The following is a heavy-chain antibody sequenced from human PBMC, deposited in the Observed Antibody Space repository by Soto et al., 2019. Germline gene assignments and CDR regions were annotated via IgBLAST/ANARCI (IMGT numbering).Heavy chain of an antibody. V-gene: IGHV3-74*01. CDR1: GFPFSSYW. CDR3: TRRGCSTTGCYFN. D-gene: IGHD2-2*01. J-gene: IGHJ4*02. CDR2: INGDGSSI. Sequence: EVRLVESGGDLVQPGGSLRLSCAASGFPFSSYWMHWVRQAPGKGLVWVSRINGDGSSISYADSMKGRSTISRDNAKNTLYLQMNSLRAEDAAVYYCTRRGCSTTGCYFNWGRGTLVTVSS.